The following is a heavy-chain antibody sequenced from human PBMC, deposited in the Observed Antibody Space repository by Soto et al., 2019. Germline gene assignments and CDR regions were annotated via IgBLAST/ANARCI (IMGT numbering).Heavy chain of an antibody. Sequence: GGSLRLSCAASGFTFSSYSMNWVRQAPGKGLEWVSSFSSSSTYIYYADSVKGRFSISRDNAKNSLYLQMNSLRAEDTALYYCARTIYCSGSTCYNNWFDPWGQGTLVTVSS. D-gene: IGHD2-15*01. CDR3: ARTIYCSGSTCYNNWFDP. V-gene: IGHV3-21*01. CDR1: GFTFSSYS. CDR2: FSSSSTYI. J-gene: IGHJ5*02.